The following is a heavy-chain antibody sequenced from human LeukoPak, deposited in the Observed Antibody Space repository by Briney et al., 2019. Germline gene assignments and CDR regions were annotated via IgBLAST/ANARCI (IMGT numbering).Heavy chain of an antibody. D-gene: IGHD1/OR15-1a*01. J-gene: IGHJ4*02. Sequence: ASVKVFCKTSGYTFTTYDINWVRQAPGPGLEWMGRISAYNGYTNYGQKFQGRVTMTTDTSTNTAYMELRSLRSDDTAVYYCARVGTGTRSFDSWGQGTLVTASS. V-gene: IGHV1-18*01. CDR2: ISAYNGYT. CDR3: ARVGTGTRSFDS. CDR1: GYTFTTYD.